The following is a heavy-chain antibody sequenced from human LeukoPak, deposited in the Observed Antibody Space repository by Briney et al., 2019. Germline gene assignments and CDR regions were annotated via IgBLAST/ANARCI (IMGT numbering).Heavy chain of an antibody. Sequence: GGSLRLSCAASGFTVSSNYMSWVRQAPGKGLEWVSVIYSGGSTYYADSVKGRFTISRDNSKNTLYLQMNSLRAEDTAVYSCARDRGIAVAGLPPYYFSYWGQGTLVTASS. V-gene: IGHV3-53*01. D-gene: IGHD6-19*01. CDR3: ARDRGIAVAGLPPYYFSY. CDR1: GFTVSSNY. CDR2: IYSGGST. J-gene: IGHJ4*02.